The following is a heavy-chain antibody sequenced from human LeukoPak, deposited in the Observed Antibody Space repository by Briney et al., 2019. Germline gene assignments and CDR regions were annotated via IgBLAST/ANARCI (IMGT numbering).Heavy chain of an antibody. V-gene: IGHV3-48*01. J-gene: IGHJ6*03. CDR3: VRIDYFYHYMDV. Sequence: GGSLRLSCEASGIIFSNYNMNWVRQAPGKGLEWISYISSSSGTIYYADSVKGRFTISRDNARDSLYLQMNSLRAEDTAVYYCVRIDYFYHYMDVWGKGTTVTVSS. CDR2: ISSSSGTI. CDR1: GIIFSNYN.